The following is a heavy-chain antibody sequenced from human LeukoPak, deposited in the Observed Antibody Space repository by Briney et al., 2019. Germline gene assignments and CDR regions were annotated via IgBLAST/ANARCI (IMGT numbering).Heavy chain of an antibody. CDR2: IKQDGSEK. CDR3: ARGRDYGDSGDY. D-gene: IGHD4-17*01. V-gene: IGHV3-7*03. CDR1: GLTFSSYW. Sequence: GGSLRLSCAASGLTFSSYWMSWVRQAPGKGLEWVANIKQDGSEKHYVDSVKGRFTISRDNAKNSLYLQMSSLRAEDTAVYYCARGRDYGDSGDYWGQGTLVTVSS. J-gene: IGHJ4*02.